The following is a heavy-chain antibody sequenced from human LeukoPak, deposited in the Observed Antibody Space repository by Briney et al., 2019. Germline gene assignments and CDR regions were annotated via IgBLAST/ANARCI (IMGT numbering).Heavy chain of an antibody. J-gene: IGHJ5*02. CDR3: ARDPSSGWYLKGWFDP. CDR2: IYHSGST. D-gene: IGHD6-19*01. CDR1: GGSISSSSYY. V-gene: IGHV4-39*07. Sequence: SETLSLTCIVSGGSISSSSYYWGWIRQPPGKGLEWIGSIYHSGSTYYNPSLKSRVTISVDTSKNQFSLNLSSVTAADTAVYYCARDPSSGWYLKGWFDPWGQGTPVTVSS.